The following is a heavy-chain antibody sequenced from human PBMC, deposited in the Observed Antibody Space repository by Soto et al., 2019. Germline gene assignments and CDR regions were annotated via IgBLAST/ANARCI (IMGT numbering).Heavy chain of an antibody. J-gene: IGHJ4*02. CDR2: IWYDGSNK. CDR1: GFTFSSYG. Sequence: GGSLRLSCGASGFTFSSYGMHWVRQAPGKGLEWVAVIWYDGSNKYYADSVKGRFTISRDNSKNTLYLQMNSLRAEDTAVYYCANDRVPPAYWGQGTLVTVSS. CDR3: ANDRVPPAY. V-gene: IGHV3-33*06.